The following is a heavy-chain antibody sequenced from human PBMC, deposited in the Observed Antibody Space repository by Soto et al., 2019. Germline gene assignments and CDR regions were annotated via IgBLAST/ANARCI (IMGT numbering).Heavy chain of an antibody. CDR3: ARQIHSTYYYYGMDV. CDR2: IYPGDSDT. CDR1: GSTFTSYW. Sequence: GESLKISCKGSGSTFTSYWFACVRQVPGKGLEWMGFIYPGDSDTRYSPSFQGQVTISADRSISTAYLHWSSLKASDTAIYYCARQIHSTYYYYGMDVWGQGTTVPSP. V-gene: IGHV5-51*01. D-gene: IGHD5-18*01. J-gene: IGHJ6*02.